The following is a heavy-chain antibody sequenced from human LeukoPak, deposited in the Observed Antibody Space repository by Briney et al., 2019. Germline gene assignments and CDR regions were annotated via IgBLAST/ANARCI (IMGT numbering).Heavy chain of an antibody. CDR1: GFTFSSYW. Sequence: GGSLRLSCAASGFTFSSYWMSWVRQAPGKGLQWVANIKQDGSDKYYVDSVKGRFTISRDNAKNSLYLQMNSLRAEDTAVYYCARGDLYGSGSPEFYFDYWGQGTLVTVSS. D-gene: IGHD3-10*01. CDR2: IKQDGSDK. CDR3: ARGDLYGSGSPEFYFDY. J-gene: IGHJ4*02. V-gene: IGHV3-7*05.